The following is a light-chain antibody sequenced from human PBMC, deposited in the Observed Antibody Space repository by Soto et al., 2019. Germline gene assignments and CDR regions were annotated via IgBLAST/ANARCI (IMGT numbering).Light chain of an antibody. CDR1: SSDVGGYNY. CDR3: CSYAGDYTFV. CDR2: DVK. V-gene: IGLV2-11*01. J-gene: IGLJ1*01. Sequence: QSVLTQPRSVSGSSGQSVTLSCTGTSSDVGGYNYVTWYQQYPGKAPKVMIYDVKTRPSGVPDRFSGSKSGNTASLTISGLQAEDEADYYCCSYAGDYTFVFGTGTKLTVL.